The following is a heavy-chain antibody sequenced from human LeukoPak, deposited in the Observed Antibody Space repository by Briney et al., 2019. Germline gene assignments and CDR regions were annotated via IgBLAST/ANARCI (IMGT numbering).Heavy chain of an antibody. J-gene: IGHJ3*02. CDR1: GGSFSGYY. D-gene: IGHD2-15*01. CDR2: INHSGST. CDR3: CSYGLDAFDI. Sequence: SETLSLTCAVSGGSFSGYYWSWIRQPPGKGLEWIGEINHSGSTNYNPSLKSGVTISVDTSKNQFSLNLSSVTAADTAVYYCCSYGLDAFDIWGQGTMVTVSS. V-gene: IGHV4-34*01.